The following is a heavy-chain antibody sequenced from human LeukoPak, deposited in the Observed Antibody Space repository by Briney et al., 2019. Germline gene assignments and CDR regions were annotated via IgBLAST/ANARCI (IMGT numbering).Heavy chain of an antibody. J-gene: IGHJ4*02. D-gene: IGHD5-24*01. CDR3: AREVEMATIN. V-gene: IGHV3-21*01. Sequence: GGSLRLSCAASGFTFSSYSMNWVRQAPGKGLEWVSSISSSSSYIYYADSVKGRFTISRDNAKNSLYLQTNSLRAEDTAVYYCAREVEMATINWGQGTLVTVSS. CDR2: ISSSSSYI. CDR1: GFTFSSYS.